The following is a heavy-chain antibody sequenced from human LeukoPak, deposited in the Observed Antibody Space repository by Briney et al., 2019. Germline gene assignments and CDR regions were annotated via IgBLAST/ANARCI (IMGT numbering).Heavy chain of an antibody. V-gene: IGHV4-39*01. Sequence: SETLSLTCTVSGGSISSSSYYWGWIRQPPGKGLEWIGSIYYSGSTYYNPSLKSQVTISVDTSKNQFSLKLSSVTAADTAVYYCARHVYVAAAPDYWGQGTLVTVSS. D-gene: IGHD6-13*01. CDR1: GGSISSSSYY. CDR2: IYYSGST. J-gene: IGHJ4*02. CDR3: ARHVYVAAAPDY.